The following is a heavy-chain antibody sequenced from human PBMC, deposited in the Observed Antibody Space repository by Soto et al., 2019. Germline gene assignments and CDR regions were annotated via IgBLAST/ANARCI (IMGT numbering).Heavy chain of an antibody. CDR1: RGTFGAYT. D-gene: IGHD1-1*01. J-gene: IGHJ6*03. Sequence: QVQLVQSGAEVKKPGSSVKVSCRASRGTFGAYTFTWVRQAPGQGLEWMGRFVPILDITNSAQNIQGRVTFTADKSASTVYMELSILRSEDTAVYYCATTMEDSNYFYYMDVWGTGTTVTVSS. V-gene: IGHV1-69*02. CDR2: FVPILDIT. CDR3: ATTMEDSNYFYYMDV.